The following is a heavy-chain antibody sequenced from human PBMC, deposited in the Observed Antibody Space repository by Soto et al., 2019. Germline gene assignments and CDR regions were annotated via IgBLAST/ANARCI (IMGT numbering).Heavy chain of an antibody. Sequence: SETLSLTCAVYGGSFSGYYWSWIRQPPGKGLEWIGEINHSGSTNYNPSLKSRVTISVDTSKNQFSLKLSSVTAADTAVYYCASEYCTNGVCYAYGYWGQGTLVTVSS. CDR3: ASEYCTNGVCYAYGY. CDR1: GGSFSGYY. D-gene: IGHD2-8*01. CDR2: INHSGST. V-gene: IGHV4-34*01. J-gene: IGHJ4*02.